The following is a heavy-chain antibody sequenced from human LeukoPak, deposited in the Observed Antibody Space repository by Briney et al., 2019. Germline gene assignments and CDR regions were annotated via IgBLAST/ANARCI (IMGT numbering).Heavy chain of an antibody. Sequence: GGSLRLSCAASGFTFSSCAMSWVRQAPGKGLEWVSISGSAGSTYYADSVKGRFTISRDNSKNTLYLQMNSLRAEDTAVYYCAEGSGSGYDRLPFDYWGQGTLVTVSS. CDR2: ISGSAGST. D-gene: IGHD5-12*01. CDR3: AEGSGSGYDRLPFDY. V-gene: IGHV3-23*01. CDR1: GFTFSSCA. J-gene: IGHJ4*02.